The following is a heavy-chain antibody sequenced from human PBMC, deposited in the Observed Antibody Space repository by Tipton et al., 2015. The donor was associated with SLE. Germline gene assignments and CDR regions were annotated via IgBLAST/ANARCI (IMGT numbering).Heavy chain of an antibody. V-gene: IGHV4-34*01. J-gene: IGHJ4*02. CDR2: INHSGST. Sequence: TLSLTCAVYGGSFSGYYWSWIRQPPGKGLEWIGEINHSGSTNHNPSLKSRVTISVETSKNQLSLRLTSVTAADTAVYYCATELFRGYTSGWGPDYWGQGTLVTVSS. D-gene: IGHD6-19*01. CDR1: GGSFSGYY. CDR3: ATELFRGYTSGWGPDY.